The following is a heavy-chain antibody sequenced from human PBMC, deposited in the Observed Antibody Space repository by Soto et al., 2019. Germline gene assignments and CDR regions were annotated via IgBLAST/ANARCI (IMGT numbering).Heavy chain of an antibody. CDR3: TRGLASGDY. J-gene: IGHJ4*02. CDR2: INPNGGST. V-gene: IGHV1-46*03. D-gene: IGHD6-6*01. CDR1: GYIFTNFY. Sequence: QVQLVQPGAEVKKPGASVKFSCKASGYIFTNFYIHWVRQAPGQGLEWIGIINPNGGSTNYAQNFKGRVTMTRDTSTSTVYMDLSSLRSEDTGVYYCTRGLASGDYWGQGTLITVSS.